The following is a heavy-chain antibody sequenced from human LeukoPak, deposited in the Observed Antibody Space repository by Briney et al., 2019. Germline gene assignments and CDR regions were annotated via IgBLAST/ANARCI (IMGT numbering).Heavy chain of an antibody. CDR3: ARDSGGSSGWYYFDY. V-gene: IGHV3-48*02. CDR2: ISSSSSSI. J-gene: IGHJ4*02. Sequence: PGGSLRLSCAASGFTFSNYWMSWVRQAPGKGLEWVSYISSSSSSIYYADSVRGRFTISRDNAKNSLYLQMNSLRDDDTAVYYCARDSGGSSGWYYFDYWGQGTLVTVSS. CDR1: GFTFSNYW. D-gene: IGHD6-13*01.